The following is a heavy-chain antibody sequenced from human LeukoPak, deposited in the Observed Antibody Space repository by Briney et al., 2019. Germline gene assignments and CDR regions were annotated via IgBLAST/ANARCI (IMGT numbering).Heavy chain of an antibody. Sequence: GGSLRLSCAASGFTFSSYWMSWIRQAPGKGLEWVSYISSSGSTIYYADSVKGRFTISRDNAKNSLYLQMNSLRAEDTAVYYCARVSYRSGGSCYFDYWGQGTLVTVSS. J-gene: IGHJ4*02. CDR2: ISSSGSTI. V-gene: IGHV3-11*04. D-gene: IGHD2-15*01. CDR3: ARVSYRSGGSCYFDY. CDR1: GFTFSSYW.